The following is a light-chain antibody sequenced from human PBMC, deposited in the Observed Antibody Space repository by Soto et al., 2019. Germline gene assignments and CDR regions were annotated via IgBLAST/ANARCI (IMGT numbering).Light chain of an antibody. V-gene: IGLV2-14*03. Sequence: QSVLTQLASLFGSPGQSITISCTGTSSDIGGYNYVSWYQKHPGEAPKLVIYGVSNRPSGVSNRFSGSKFDNTASLTISGLQADDEADYYCSSYTITSAPVFGTGTKVTVL. CDR1: SSDIGGYNY. CDR3: SSYTITSAPV. J-gene: IGLJ1*01. CDR2: GVS.